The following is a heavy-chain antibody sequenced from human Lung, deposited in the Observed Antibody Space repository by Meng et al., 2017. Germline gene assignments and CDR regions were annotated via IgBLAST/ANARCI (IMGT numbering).Heavy chain of an antibody. CDR2: INHSGST. J-gene: IGHJ4*02. V-gene: IGHV4-34*01. D-gene: IGHD4-11*01. CDR1: GGSFSDYY. CDR3: ARGPTTMAHDFDY. Sequence: QVHLQQWGAGLLKPSGTLSRTCVVSGGSFSDYYWSWIRQPPGKGLEWIGEINHSGSTNYNPSLESRATISVDTSQNNLSLKLSSVTAADSAVYYCARGPTTMAHDFDYWGQGTLVTVSS.